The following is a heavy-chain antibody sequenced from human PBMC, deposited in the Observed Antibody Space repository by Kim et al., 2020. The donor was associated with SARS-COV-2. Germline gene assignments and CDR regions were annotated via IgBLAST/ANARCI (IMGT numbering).Heavy chain of an antibody. D-gene: IGHD3-10*01. J-gene: IGHJ4*02. CDR3: ARVGLGSSAYYFDY. CDR2: ISSRNGYT. CDR1: GFTFSDFY. Sequence: GGSLRLSCADSGFTFSDFYMSWIRQAPGKGLEWVSYISSRNGYTDYADSVKGRFTISRDNAKNSLYLQMSSLRADDTAVYYCARVGLGSSAYYFDYWGQGILVRVAS. V-gene: IGHV3-11*05.